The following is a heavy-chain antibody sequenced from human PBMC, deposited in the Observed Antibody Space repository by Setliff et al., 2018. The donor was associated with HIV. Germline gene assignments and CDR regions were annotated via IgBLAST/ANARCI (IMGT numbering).Heavy chain of an antibody. CDR2: IYSSGST. CDR3: ARHSGVASPNWFDP. V-gene: IGHV4-4*08. J-gene: IGHJ5*02. Sequence: PSETLSLTCTVSGGSISSYYWNWIRQPPGKGLEWIGYIYSSGSTNYNPSLKSRVTISVDTSKNQFSLKLNSVTAADTAVYYCARHSGVASPNWFDPWGQGTLVTVSS. D-gene: IGHD3-10*01. CDR1: GGSISSYY.